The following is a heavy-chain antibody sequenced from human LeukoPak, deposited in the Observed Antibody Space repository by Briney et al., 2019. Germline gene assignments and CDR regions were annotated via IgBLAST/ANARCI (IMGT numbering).Heavy chain of an antibody. V-gene: IGHV4-59*08. J-gene: IGHJ6*02. CDR1: GGSISSYY. D-gene: IGHD3-3*01. Sequence: KPSETLSLTCTVSGGSISSYYWSWIRQPPGKGLEWIGYIYYSGSTNYNPSLKSRVTISVDTSKNQFSLKLSSVTAADTAVYYCARGNADLRLLEWLLSDYYYYGMDVWGQGTTVTVSS. CDR2: IYYSGST. CDR3: ARGNADLRLLEWLLSDYYYYGMDV.